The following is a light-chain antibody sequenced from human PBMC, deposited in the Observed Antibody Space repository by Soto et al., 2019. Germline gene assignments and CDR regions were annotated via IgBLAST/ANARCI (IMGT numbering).Light chain of an antibody. Sequence: QSVRTQPPPASGTPGQRVTISCSGSSSIIGANSVSWCQQLPGTAPKLLIYNNNQRPSGVPDRFSGSKSGTSASLAISGLQSGNEADYYCAAWDDSLNGYVFGTGTKVTVL. CDR2: NNN. V-gene: IGLV1-44*01. J-gene: IGLJ1*01. CDR1: SSIIGANS. CDR3: AAWDDSLNGYV.